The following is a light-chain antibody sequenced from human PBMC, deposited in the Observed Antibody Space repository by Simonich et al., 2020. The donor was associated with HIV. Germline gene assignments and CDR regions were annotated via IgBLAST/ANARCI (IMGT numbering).Light chain of an antibody. V-gene: IGKV1-5*03. CDR1: ESICNW. CDR3: QQYNNYFPT. J-gene: IGKJ1*01. CDR2: KAS. Sequence: DSQMTQSPSTLSASVGDRVTITCRASESICNWLAWYQQKPGKAPNLLIYKASSLESGVPLRFSVSGSGTEFTLTISSLQPDDFATYYCQQYNNYFPTFGQGTKVEIK.